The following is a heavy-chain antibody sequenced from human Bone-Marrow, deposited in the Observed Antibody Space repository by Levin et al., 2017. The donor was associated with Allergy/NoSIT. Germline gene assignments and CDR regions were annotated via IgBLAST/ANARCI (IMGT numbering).Heavy chain of an antibody. CDR1: GGSISSYY. D-gene: IGHD5-18*01. CDR3: ARDRTAMVTGYYYGMDV. Sequence: PSETLSLTCTVSGGSISSYYWSWIRQPPGKGLEWIGYIYYSGSTNYNPSLKSRVTISVDTSKNQFSLKLSSVTAADTAVYYCARDRTAMVTGYYYGMDVWGQGTTVTVSS. CDR2: IYYSGST. J-gene: IGHJ6*02. V-gene: IGHV4-59*01.